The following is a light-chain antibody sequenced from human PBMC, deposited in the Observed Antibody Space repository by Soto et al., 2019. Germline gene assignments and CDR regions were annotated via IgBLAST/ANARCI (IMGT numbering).Light chain of an antibody. CDR1: SSDVGSYNL. Sequence: QSALTQPASVSWSPGQSITISCTGTSSDVGSYNLVSWYQQHPGKAPKLMIYEVSKRPSGVSNRFSGSKSGNTASLTISGLQAEDEADYYCCSYAGSSTYVVFGGGTKLTVL. CDR3: CSYAGSSTYVV. J-gene: IGLJ2*01. V-gene: IGLV2-23*02. CDR2: EVS.